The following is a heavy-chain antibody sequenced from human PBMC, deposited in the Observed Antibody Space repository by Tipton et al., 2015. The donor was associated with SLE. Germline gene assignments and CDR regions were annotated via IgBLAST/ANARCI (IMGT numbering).Heavy chain of an antibody. CDR2: IYPGDSDT. Sequence: QLVQSGAEVKKPGESLKISCKGSGYSFTSYWIGWVRQMPGKGLEWMGIIYPGDSDTRYSPSFQGQVTISADKSISTAYLQWSSLNASGTAMYDCARQGIWFGELLPEYFQHWGQGPLVTVSS. D-gene: IGHD3-10*01. CDR1: GYSFTSYW. V-gene: IGHV5-51*01. J-gene: IGHJ1*01. CDR3: ARQGIWFGELLPEYFQH.